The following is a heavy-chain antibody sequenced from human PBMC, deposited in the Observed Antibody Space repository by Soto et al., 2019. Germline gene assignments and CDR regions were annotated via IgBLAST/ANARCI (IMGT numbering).Heavy chain of an antibody. CDR2: ISAYNGNT. Sequence: ASVKVSCKASGYTFTSYGISWVRQAPGQGLEWMGWISAYNGNTNYAQKLQGRVTMTTDTSTSTAYMELRSLRSDDTAVYYCAGSVDYYDSSGYLGYWGQGTLVTVSS. J-gene: IGHJ4*02. CDR1: GYTFTSYG. D-gene: IGHD3-22*01. CDR3: AGSVDYYDSSGYLGY. V-gene: IGHV1-18*04.